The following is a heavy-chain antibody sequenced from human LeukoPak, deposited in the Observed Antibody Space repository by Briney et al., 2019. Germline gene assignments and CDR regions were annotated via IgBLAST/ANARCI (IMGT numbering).Heavy chain of an antibody. CDR1: GGSISSSIYY. V-gene: IGHV4-39*01. J-gene: IGHJ3*02. CDR3: ARRINWYYYDSSGYQIWAFDI. CDR2: IYYSGST. Sequence: SETLSLTCTVSGGSISSSIYYWGWIRQPPGKGLEWIGSIYYSGSTYYNPSLKSRVTISVDTSKNQLSLKLSSVTAADTAVYYCARRINWYYYDSSGYQIWAFDIWGQGTMVTVSS. D-gene: IGHD3-22*01.